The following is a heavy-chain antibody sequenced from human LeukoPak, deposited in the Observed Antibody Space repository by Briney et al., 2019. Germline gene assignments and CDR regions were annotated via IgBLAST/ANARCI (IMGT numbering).Heavy chain of an antibody. V-gene: IGHV4-59*01. D-gene: IGHD3-10*01. CDR3: ASVYYYGSAFFQL. CDR2: ISYSGST. CDR1: GGSINSYY. Sequence: SETLSLTCTVSGGSINSYYWSWIRQPPGKGLEWIGFISYSGSTGYRPSLKSRVTISVDTSKNQFSLKLSSVTAADTAVYYCASVYYYGSAFFQLWGQGTLVTVSS. J-gene: IGHJ1*01.